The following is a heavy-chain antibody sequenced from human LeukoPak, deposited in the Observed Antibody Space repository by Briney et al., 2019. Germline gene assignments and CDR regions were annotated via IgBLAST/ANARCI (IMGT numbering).Heavy chain of an antibody. Sequence: GGSLRLSCAASGFTFNTYAMSWVRQAPGKRLEWVSVIYSGGRTYYADSVKGRFTISRDNSKNTLYLQMNSLRAEDTAVYYCAGTTCGGDCYSEYWGQGTQVTVSS. CDR3: AGTTCGGDCYSEY. D-gene: IGHD2-21*02. J-gene: IGHJ4*02. V-gene: IGHV3-53*01. CDR2: IYSGGRT. CDR1: GFTFNTYA.